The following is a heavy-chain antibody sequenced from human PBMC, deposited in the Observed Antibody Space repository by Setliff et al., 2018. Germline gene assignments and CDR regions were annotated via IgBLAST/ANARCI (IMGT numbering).Heavy chain of an antibody. CDR3: GTSLVRGVPDY. V-gene: IGHV1-2*02. CDR1: GYTFTAYY. Sequence: ASVKVSCKASGYTFTAYYMHWVRQAPGQGLEWMGWINPGSGATNLAQKLQGRVTMTTDTSTSTAYMELSSLRSQDTAVYYCGTSLVRGVPDYWGQGTLVTVSS. D-gene: IGHD3-10*01. J-gene: IGHJ4*02. CDR2: INPGSGAT.